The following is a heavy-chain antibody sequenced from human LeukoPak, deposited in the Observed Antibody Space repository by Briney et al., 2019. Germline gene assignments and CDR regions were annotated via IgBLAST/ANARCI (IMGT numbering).Heavy chain of an antibody. CDR1: GFTFDDYG. CDR3: ERDSCNSTSGPGVY. CDR2: SNWNGGST. V-gene: IGHV3-20*04. D-gene: IGHD2-2*01. Sequence: GGSLRLSCAASGFTFDDYGMSWVRQAPGKGLEWVSGSNWNGGSTGYADSVKGRFTISRDHATNSRYSQMTSSGAEETAVYYCERDSCNSTSGPGVYWGQGTMVAIAS. J-gene: IGHJ4*02.